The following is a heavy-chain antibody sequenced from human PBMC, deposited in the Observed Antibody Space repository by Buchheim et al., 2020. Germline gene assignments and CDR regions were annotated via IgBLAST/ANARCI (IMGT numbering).Heavy chain of an antibody. CDR2: INGDGRNT. D-gene: IGHD2-21*02. J-gene: IGHJ4*02. V-gene: IGHV3-74*01. CDR3: AMSTDYYSD. CDR1: GFTFGIYW. Sequence: EVQLVESGGGLVQPGGSLRLSCAASGFTFGIYWMHWVRQTPGKGLAWVSRINGDGRNTDYADSVKGRFTISRDNAENTVYLQMNSLRDEDTAVYYCAMSTDYYSDWGQGT.